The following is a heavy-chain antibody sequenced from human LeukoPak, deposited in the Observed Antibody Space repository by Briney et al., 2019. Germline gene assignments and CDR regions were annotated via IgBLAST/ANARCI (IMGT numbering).Heavy chain of an antibody. J-gene: IGHJ4*02. CDR2: INHSGST. V-gene: IGHV4-34*01. CDR1: GGSFSGYY. D-gene: IGHD3-22*01. CDR3: AKDSELVITRYFDY. Sequence: SETLSLTCAVYGGSFSGYYWSWIRQPPGKGLEWIGEINHSGSTNHNPSLKSRVTISVDTSKNQFSLKLSSVTAADTAVYYCAKDSELVITRYFDYWGQGTLVTVSS.